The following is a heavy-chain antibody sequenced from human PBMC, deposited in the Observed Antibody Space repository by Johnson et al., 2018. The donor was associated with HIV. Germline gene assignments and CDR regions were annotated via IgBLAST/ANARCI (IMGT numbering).Heavy chain of an antibody. Sequence: VQLVESGGGAVQPGKSLRLACAASGFTFSGYGMHWVRQTSGKGLEWVSAISGSGGSTYYADSVKGRFTISSDNSKNTLDLQMNSLRAEDTAVYYCAKERSTYYNFWSGSAGNDAFDIWGQGTMVTVSS. D-gene: IGHD3-3*01. CDR1: GFTFSGYG. CDR2: ISGSGGST. J-gene: IGHJ3*02. V-gene: IGHV3-23*04. CDR3: AKERSTYYNFWSGSAGNDAFDI.